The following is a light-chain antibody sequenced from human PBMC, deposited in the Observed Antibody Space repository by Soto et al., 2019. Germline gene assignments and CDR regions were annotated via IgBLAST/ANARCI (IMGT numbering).Light chain of an antibody. CDR1: QSVSST. CDR3: QQYNSWPMFT. Sequence: EIVMTQSPATLSVSPGERATLSCRASQSVSSTVAWYQHKPGQAPRLVIYGASTRATCVPARFSGSGSGTKFTLTISSLQSEEFALYYCQQYNSWPMFTFGQGTKLESK. CDR2: GAS. J-gene: IGKJ2*01. V-gene: IGKV3-15*01.